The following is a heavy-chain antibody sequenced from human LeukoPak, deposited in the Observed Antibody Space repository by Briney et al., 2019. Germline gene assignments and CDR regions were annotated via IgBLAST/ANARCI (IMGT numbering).Heavy chain of an antibody. CDR2: IIPILGTA. D-gene: IGHD1-7*01. V-gene: IGHV1-69*16. J-gene: IGHJ4*02. Sequence: SVKVSCKASGGTFSSYTISWVRQAPGQGLEWMGRIIPILGTANYAQKFQGRVTITTDESTSTAYMELSSLRSEDTAVYYCARSLTGTTDFDYWGQGTLVTVSS. CDR1: GGTFSSYT. CDR3: ARSLTGTTDFDY.